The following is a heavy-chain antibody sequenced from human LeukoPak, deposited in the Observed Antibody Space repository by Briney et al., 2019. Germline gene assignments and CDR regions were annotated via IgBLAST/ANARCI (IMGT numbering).Heavy chain of an antibody. V-gene: IGHV1-8*03. CDR2: MNPNSGNT. Sequence: GASVKVSCKASGYTFTSYDTNCVRQATGQGLEWMGWMNPNSGNTGYAQKFQGRVTITRNTSISTAYMELSSLRSEDTAVYYCATVDSSGYSQFDYWGQGTLVTVSS. CDR3: ATVDSSGYSQFDY. J-gene: IGHJ4*02. D-gene: IGHD3-22*01. CDR1: GYTFTSYD.